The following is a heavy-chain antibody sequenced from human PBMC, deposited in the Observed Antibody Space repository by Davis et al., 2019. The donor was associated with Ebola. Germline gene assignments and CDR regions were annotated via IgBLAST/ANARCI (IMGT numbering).Heavy chain of an antibody. CDR2: INPSGGST. J-gene: IGHJ5*02. CDR1: GYTFTSYY. D-gene: IGHD3-3*01. CDR3: ARYDFWSRAWFDP. Sequence: ASVKVSCKASGYTFTSYYMHWVRQAPGQGLEWMGIINPSGGSTSYAQKFQGRVTMTRDTSTSTAYMELRSLRSDDTAVYYCARYDFWSRAWFDPWGQGTLVTVSS. V-gene: IGHV1-46*01.